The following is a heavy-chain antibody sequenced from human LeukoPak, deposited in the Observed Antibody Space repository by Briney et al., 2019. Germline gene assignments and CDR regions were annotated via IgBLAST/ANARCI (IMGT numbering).Heavy chain of an antibody. CDR3: ARDLSPYGSGSCRFDY. CDR2: ISGSGGST. V-gene: IGHV3-23*01. CDR1: GFTFSSYA. J-gene: IGHJ4*02. Sequence: GGSLRLSCAASGFTFSSYAMSWVRQAPGKGLEWVSAISGSGGSTYYADSVKGRFTISRDNSKNTLYLQMNSLRAEDTAVYYCARDLSPYGSGSCRFDYWGQGTLVTVSS. D-gene: IGHD3-10*01.